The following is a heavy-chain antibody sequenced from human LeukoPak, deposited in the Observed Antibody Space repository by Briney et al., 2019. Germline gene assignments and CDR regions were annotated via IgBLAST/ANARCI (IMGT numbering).Heavy chain of an antibody. V-gene: IGHV4-30-2*01. CDR1: GGSISSSGYS. Sequence: SETLSLTCAVSGGSISSSGYSWSWIRQPPGKGLEWIGNVYHSGSTYSNPFLKSRVTISADRSKNQFSLKLSSLTAADTAVYYCASGYFGEFADAFDIWGQGTMVTVSP. CDR2: VYHSGST. J-gene: IGHJ3*02. D-gene: IGHD3-10*01. CDR3: ASGYFGEFADAFDI.